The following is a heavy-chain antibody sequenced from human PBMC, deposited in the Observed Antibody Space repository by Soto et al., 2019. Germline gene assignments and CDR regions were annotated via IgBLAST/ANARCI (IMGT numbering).Heavy chain of an antibody. D-gene: IGHD6-13*01. CDR3: VKESIIEYGSLDY. Sequence: VQLVESGGGLVQSGRSLRLSCAASGFTFDDHAMHWVRQAPGKGLEWVSGISWNSFNIGYADSVKGRFTISRDSAKNSLYLQMNSLRPEDTAFYYCVKESIIEYGSLDYWGRGALVTVSS. V-gene: IGHV3-9*01. CDR1: GFTFDDHA. CDR2: ISWNSFNI. J-gene: IGHJ4*02.